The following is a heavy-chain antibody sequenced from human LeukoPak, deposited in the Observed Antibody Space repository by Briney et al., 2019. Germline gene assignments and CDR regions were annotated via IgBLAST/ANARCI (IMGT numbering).Heavy chain of an antibody. Sequence: SQTLSLTCTVSGASISRYYWSWIWQPPGEGVEWIAYIQYSEGTTYHPSLKSRATISVDTTKNQFSLKLSSVTAADTAVYYCARQYYYYGIDSWGEGTLVTVSS. D-gene: IGHD3-10*01. CDR1: GASISRYY. V-gene: IGHV4-59*08. J-gene: IGHJ4*02. CDR2: IQYSEGT. CDR3: ARQYYYYGIDS.